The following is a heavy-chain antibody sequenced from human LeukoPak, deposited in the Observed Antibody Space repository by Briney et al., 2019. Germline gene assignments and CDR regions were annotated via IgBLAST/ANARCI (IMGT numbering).Heavy chain of an antibody. D-gene: IGHD3/OR15-3a*01. J-gene: IGHJ4*02. V-gene: IGHV3-74*03. Sequence: GGSLRLSCAASGFTFSTYWMQWVRQAPGKGLVFVSRIYPDGTTTKYADSVKGRLTISRDNAKNTLALQLSSLRVEDTAVYYCVRVDPTASGKHGYWGQGTLVTVSS. CDR1: GFTFSTYW. CDR3: VRVDPTASGKHGY. CDR2: IYPDGTTT.